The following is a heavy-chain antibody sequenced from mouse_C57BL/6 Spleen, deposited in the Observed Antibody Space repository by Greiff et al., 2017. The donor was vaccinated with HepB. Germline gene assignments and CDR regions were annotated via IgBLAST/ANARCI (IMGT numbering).Heavy chain of an antibody. CDR3: ARGAAQATGTAY. V-gene: IGHV1-64*01. Sequence: QVQLQQPGAELVKPGASVKLSCKASGYTFTSYWMHWVKQRPGQGLEWIGMIHPNSGSTNYNEKFKSKATLTVDKSSSTAYMQLSSLTSEDSAVYYWARGAAQATGTAYWGQGTLVTVSA. CDR1: GYTFTSYW. D-gene: IGHD3-2*02. J-gene: IGHJ3*01. CDR2: IHPNSGST.